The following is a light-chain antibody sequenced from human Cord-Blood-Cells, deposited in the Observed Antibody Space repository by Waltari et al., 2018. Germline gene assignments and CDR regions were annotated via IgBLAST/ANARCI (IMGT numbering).Light chain of an antibody. V-gene: IGKV3-15*01. CDR3: QQYNNWPRT. J-gene: IGKJ1*01. CDR1: QSVSSN. Sequence: EIVMPQSPPPLSVSPGERATLSCRASQSVSSNLAWYQQKPGQAPRLLIYGASTRATGIPARFSGSGSGTEFTLTISSLQSEDFAVYYCQQYNNWPRTFGQGTKVEIK. CDR2: GAS.